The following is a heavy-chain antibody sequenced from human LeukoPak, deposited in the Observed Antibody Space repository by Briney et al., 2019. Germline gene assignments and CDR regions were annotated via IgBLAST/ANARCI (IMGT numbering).Heavy chain of an antibody. CDR1: GFTFSSYS. D-gene: IGHD2-2*01. J-gene: IGHJ6*04. CDR3: ARDGYCSSTSCSHYYYYGMDV. Sequence: GGSLRLSCAASGFTFSSYSMNRVRQAPGKGLEWVSSISSSSSYIYYADSVKGRFTISRDNAKNSLYLQMNSLRAEDTAVYYCARDGYCSSTSCSHYYYYGMDVWGKGTTVTVSS. CDR2: ISSSSSYI. V-gene: IGHV3-21*01.